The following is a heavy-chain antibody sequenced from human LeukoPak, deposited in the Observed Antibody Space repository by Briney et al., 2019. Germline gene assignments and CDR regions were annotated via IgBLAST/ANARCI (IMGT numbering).Heavy chain of an antibody. V-gene: IGHV3-48*03. Sequence: PGGSLRLSCAASGFTFNSHEMHWVRQAPGKGLDWVSYITSSGGITYYADSVKGLFTVSRDNAKNSLYLQMNSLRAEDTAVYYCAGERNCGGDCYQGSWFDPWGQGTLVTVSS. D-gene: IGHD2-21*02. CDR2: ITSSGGIT. J-gene: IGHJ5*02. CDR1: GFTFNSHE. CDR3: AGERNCGGDCYQGSWFDP.